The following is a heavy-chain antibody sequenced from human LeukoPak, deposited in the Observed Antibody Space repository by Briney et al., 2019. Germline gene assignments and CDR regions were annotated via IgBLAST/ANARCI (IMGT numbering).Heavy chain of an antibody. CDR1: GFTFDDYA. D-gene: IGHD3-9*01. Sequence: QPGRSLRLSCAASGFTFDDYAMHWVRQAPGKGLEWVSGITWNSDGIGYADSVKGRFTISGDNAKNSLYLQMNSLRAEDTALYYCAKGPPDWTDWYFDLWGRGTLVTVSS. V-gene: IGHV3-9*01. CDR3: AKGPPDWTDWYFDL. CDR2: ITWNSDGI. J-gene: IGHJ2*01.